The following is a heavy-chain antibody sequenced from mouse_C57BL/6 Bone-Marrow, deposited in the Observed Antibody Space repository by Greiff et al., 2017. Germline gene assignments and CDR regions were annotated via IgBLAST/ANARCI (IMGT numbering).Heavy chain of an antibody. J-gene: IGHJ1*03. V-gene: IGHV1-72*01. CDR3: ARDDDGSSHWYFDV. D-gene: IGHD1-1*01. CDR1: GYTFTSYW. CDR2: FDPNSGGT. Sequence: QVQLQQPGAELVKPGASVKLSCKASGYTFTSYWMHWVKQRPGRGLAWIGRFDPNSGGTKYNEKFKSKATLTVDTHSSTAYMQISSLTSEDSAVYDCARDDDGSSHWYFDVWGKGTTVTASS.